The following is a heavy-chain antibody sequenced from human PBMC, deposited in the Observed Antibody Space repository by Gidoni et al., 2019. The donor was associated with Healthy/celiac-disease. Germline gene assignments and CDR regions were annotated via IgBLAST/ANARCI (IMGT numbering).Heavy chain of an antibody. CDR2: IYYSGST. CDR1: GGSIRSSSYY. J-gene: IGHJ5*02. CDR3: ARHDNYYGSGSEKGWFDP. Sequence: QLQLQESGPGLVKPSATLSLTCTVSGGSIRSSSYYWGWIRQPPGKGLEWIGSIYYSGSTYYNPSLKSRVTISVDTSKNQFSLKLSSVTAADTAVYYCARHDNYYGSGSEKGWFDPWGQGTLVTVSS. V-gene: IGHV4-39*01. D-gene: IGHD3-10*01.